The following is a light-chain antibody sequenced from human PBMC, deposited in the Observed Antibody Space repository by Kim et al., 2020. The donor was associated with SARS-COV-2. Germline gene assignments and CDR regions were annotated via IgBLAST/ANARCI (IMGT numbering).Light chain of an antibody. CDR3: NSRDSSGNHLVV. V-gene: IGLV3-19*01. Sequence: LGQTVRITCPGDSLRSYYASWYQQKPGQAPVLVIYGKNNRPSGIPYRFSGSSSGNTASLTITGAQAEDEADYYCNSRDSSGNHLVVFGGGTQLTVL. CDR1: SLRSYY. J-gene: IGLJ2*01. CDR2: GKN.